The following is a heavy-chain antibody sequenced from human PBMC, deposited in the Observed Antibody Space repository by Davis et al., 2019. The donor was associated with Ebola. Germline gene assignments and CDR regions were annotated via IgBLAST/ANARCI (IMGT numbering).Heavy chain of an antibody. J-gene: IGHJ5*01. CDR1: GFTFSAYA. Sequence: GESLKISCAASGFTFSAYAMHWVRQPPGKGLEWVAVISFDGRNKYYADSVTGRFTISRDNAKNSLYLQMNSLRVEDTAVYYCARDRDYYDTTGYHPKGWFDYWGQGTLVTVSS. CDR2: ISFDGRNK. D-gene: IGHD3-22*01. V-gene: IGHV3-30*04. CDR3: ARDRDYYDTTGYHPKGWFDY.